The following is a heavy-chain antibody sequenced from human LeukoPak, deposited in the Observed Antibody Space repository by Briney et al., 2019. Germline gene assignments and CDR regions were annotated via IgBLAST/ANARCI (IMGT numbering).Heavy chain of an antibody. D-gene: IGHD5-18*01. J-gene: IGHJ6*03. CDR3: ARDLYTYGYLYYFMDV. Sequence: SETLSLTCTVSGGSISSSSYYWGWIRQPPGKGLEWIGSIYYSGSTYHNPSLKSRVTISVDTSKNQFSLKLSSVTAADTAVYYCARDLYTYGYLYYFMDVWGKGTTVIVSS. CDR1: GGSISSSSYY. V-gene: IGHV4-39*07. CDR2: IYYSGST.